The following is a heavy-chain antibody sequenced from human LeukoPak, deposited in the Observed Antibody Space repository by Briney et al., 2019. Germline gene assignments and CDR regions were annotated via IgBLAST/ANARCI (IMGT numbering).Heavy chain of an antibody. CDR3: ARCGTVTPQWLARRDAFDI. D-gene: IGHD6-19*01. V-gene: IGHV5-51*01. CDR2: IYPGDSDT. CDR1: GYSFTSYW. Sequence: GESLKISCKGSGYSFTSYWIGWVRQMPGKGLEWMGIIYPGDSDTRYSPSFQGQVTISADKSISTAYLQWSSLKASDTAMYYCARCGTVTPQWLARRDAFDIWGQGTMVTVSS. J-gene: IGHJ3*02.